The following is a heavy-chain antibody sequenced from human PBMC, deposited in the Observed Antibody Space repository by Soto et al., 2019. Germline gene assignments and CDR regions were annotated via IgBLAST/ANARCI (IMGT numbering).Heavy chain of an antibody. CDR2: IYPGDSDT. J-gene: IGHJ6*02. V-gene: IGHV5-51*01. Sequence: ESLTMSFKGSGYSFTSYWIGWVRQMPGKGLEWMGIIYPGDSDTRYSPSFQGQVTISADKSISTAYLQWSSLKASDTAMYYCARHYYDFWSGYPYYYYGMDVWGQGTKVTVYS. CDR3: ARHYYDFWSGYPYYYYGMDV. CDR1: GYSFTSYW. D-gene: IGHD3-3*01.